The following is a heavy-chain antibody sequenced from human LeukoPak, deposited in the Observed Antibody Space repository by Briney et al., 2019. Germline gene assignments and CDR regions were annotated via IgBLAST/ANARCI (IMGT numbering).Heavy chain of an antibody. V-gene: IGHV3-66*01. CDR1: GFTVGTNY. CDR2: IYSGGST. CDR3: ARGSGSYYWFDY. D-gene: IGHD1-26*01. J-gene: IGHJ4*02. Sequence: GGSLRLSCAASGFTVGTNYMSWVRQAPGKGLEWVSVIYSGGSTYYADSVKGRFTISRDISKNTLYLQMNSLRAEDTAVYYCARGSGSYYWFDYWGQGTLVTVSS.